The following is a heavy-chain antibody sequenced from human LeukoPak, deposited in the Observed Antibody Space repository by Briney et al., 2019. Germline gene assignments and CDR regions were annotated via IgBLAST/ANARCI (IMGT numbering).Heavy chain of an antibody. CDR3: ARDVEWELPLDY. J-gene: IGHJ4*02. V-gene: IGHV3-21*01. D-gene: IGHD1-26*01. CDR1: GFTFSSYS. Sequence: PGGSLRLSCAASGFTFSSYSMNWVRQAPGKGLEWVSSISSSSSYIYYADSVKGQFTISRDNAKNSLYLQMNSLRTEDTAVYYCARDVEWELPLDYWGQGTLVTVSS. CDR2: ISSSSSYI.